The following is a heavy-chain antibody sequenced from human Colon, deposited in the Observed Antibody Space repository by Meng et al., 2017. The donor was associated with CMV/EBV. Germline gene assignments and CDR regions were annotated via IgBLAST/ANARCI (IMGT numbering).Heavy chain of an antibody. Sequence: GESLKISCAASGFTFSTSWMTWVRQAPGKGLEWVANIKQDGSEKYYVDSVKGRFTISRDNAKNSLFLQMNNLRAEDTAMYYCARNARGSGYWGQGTLVTVSS. CDR2: IKQDGSEK. V-gene: IGHV3-7*01. D-gene: IGHD3-10*01. CDR1: GFTFSTSW. J-gene: IGHJ4*02. CDR3: ARNARGSGY.